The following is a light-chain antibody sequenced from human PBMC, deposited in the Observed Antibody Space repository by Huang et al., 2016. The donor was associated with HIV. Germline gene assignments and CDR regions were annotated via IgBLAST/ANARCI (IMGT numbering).Light chain of an antibody. Sequence: EIVLTQSPATLSFFPGQRVSLSCRASQNINTHLAWYQQRPGQPPRLLIYDASSRVPGGAARFSGSGSGTDFTLTISSLESEDFATYYCQQCVNGLTFGGGTKV. J-gene: IGKJ4*01. CDR3: QQCVNGLT. V-gene: IGKV3-11*01. CDR2: DAS. CDR1: QNINTH.